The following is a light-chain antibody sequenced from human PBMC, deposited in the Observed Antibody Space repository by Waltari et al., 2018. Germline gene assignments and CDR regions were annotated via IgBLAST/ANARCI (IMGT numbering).Light chain of an antibody. V-gene: IGLV2-14*03. J-gene: IGLJ2*01. CDR1: RSDVGGYNY. CDR2: DVS. Sequence: QSALTQPASVSGSPGQSITISCTATRSDVGGYNYVTWYQQHPGKAPKLMIYDVSNRPSGVSNRFSGSKSGNTASLTISGLQAEDEADYYCSSYTSSSTVLFGGGTKLTVL. CDR3: SSYTSSSTVL.